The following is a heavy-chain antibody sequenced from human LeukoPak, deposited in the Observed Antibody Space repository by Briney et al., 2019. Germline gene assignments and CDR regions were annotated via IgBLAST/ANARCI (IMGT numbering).Heavy chain of an antibody. CDR1: GYTFTSYD. J-gene: IGHJ4*02. V-gene: IGHV1-8*01. CDR2: MNPNSGNT. Sequence: ASVKVSCKASGYTFTSYDINWARQATGQGLEWMGWMNPNSGNTGYAQKFQGRVTMTRNTSISTAYMELSSLRSEDTAVYYCARVLRYYDSSGYYYWGQGTLLTVSS. D-gene: IGHD3-22*01. CDR3: ARVLRYYDSSGYYY.